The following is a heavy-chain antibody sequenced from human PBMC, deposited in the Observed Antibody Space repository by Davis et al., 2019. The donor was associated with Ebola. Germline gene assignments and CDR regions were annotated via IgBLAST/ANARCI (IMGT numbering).Heavy chain of an antibody. Sequence: SETLSLTCAASGDSISSYNRCCLIRQPPGKGLEWIGEISQSGSNNYNPYLKSRVTISVDKSKNQSSLKLSLVTAAATAVYYCAAHSSSWYPNYWFDPWGQGTLVTVSS. CDR1: GDSISSYNR. V-gene: IGHV4-4*02. D-gene: IGHD6-13*01. J-gene: IGHJ5*02. CDR2: ISQSGSN. CDR3: AAHSSSWYPNYWFDP.